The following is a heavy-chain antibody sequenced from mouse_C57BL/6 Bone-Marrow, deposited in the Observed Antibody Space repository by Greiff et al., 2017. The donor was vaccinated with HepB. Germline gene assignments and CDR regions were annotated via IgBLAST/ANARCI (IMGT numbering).Heavy chain of an antibody. V-gene: IGHV1-72*01. CDR3: TGQLYCYAMDY. D-gene: IGHD3-1*01. Sequence: QVQLQQPGAELVKPGASVKLSCKASGYTFTSYWMHWVKQRPGRGLEWIGRIDPNSGGTKYNEQFKSKATLTVDKPSSTAYMQLSILTSEDSAVSYGTGQLYCYAMDYWGQGTSVTVSS. CDR2: IDPNSGGT. J-gene: IGHJ4*01. CDR1: GYTFTSYW.